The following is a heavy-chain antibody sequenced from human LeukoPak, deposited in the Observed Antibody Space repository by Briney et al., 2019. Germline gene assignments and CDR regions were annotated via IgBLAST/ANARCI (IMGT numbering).Heavy chain of an antibody. CDR3: ARSACSGGSCYSDY. Sequence: SETLSLTCAVSTDSITSNWWSWVRQPPGKGLEWIGEVHKSGSTNYYPSLQSRVTISIDKSKNQIALELSSVTAADTAVYYCARSACSGGSCYSDYWGQGTLVTVSS. CDR2: VHKSGST. CDR1: TDSITSNW. D-gene: IGHD2-15*01. J-gene: IGHJ4*02. V-gene: IGHV4-4*02.